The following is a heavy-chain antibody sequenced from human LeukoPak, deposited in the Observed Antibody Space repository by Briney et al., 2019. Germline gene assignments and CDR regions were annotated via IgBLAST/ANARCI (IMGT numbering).Heavy chain of an antibody. D-gene: IGHD3-22*01. CDR1: GGTFSSYT. J-gene: IGHJ4*02. CDR2: IIPILGIA. Sequence: SVKVSCKASGGTFSSYTISWVRQAPGQGLEWMGRIIPILGIANHAQKFQGRVTITADKSTSTAYMELSSLRSEDTAVYYCASGRYYYDSSGYSDYWGQGTLVTVSS. V-gene: IGHV1-69*02. CDR3: ASGRYYYDSSGYSDY.